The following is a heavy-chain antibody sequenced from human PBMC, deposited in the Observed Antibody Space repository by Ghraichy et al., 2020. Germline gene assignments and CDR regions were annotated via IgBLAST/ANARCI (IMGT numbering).Heavy chain of an antibody. CDR2: IYYSGST. V-gene: IGHV4-59*08. J-gene: IGHJ3*02. D-gene: IGHD1-26*01. CDR3: ARVLDLVGATKYAFDI. Sequence: SETLSLTCTVSGGSISSYYWSWIRQPPGKGLEWIGYIYYSGSTNYNPSLKSRVTISVDTSKNQFSLKLSSVTAADTAVYYCARVLDLVGATKYAFDIWGRGTMVTVSS. CDR1: GGSISSYY.